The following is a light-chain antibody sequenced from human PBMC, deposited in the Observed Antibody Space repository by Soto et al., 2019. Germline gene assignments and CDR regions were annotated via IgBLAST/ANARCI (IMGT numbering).Light chain of an antibody. CDR1: QSVFSS. J-gene: IGKJ4*01. Sequence: EIVLTQSPVTLSLSPGERATLSCRASQSVFSSLAWYQQKPGQAPRLLIYDASTRATAIPARFRGSGSGTDFPLTISSLEPEDFAVYYGHQRSNWPLTFGGGTKVEIK. CDR3: HQRSNWPLT. CDR2: DAS. V-gene: IGKV3-11*01.